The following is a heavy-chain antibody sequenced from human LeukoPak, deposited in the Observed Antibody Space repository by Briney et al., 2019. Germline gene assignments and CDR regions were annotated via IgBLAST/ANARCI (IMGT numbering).Heavy chain of an antibody. D-gene: IGHD3-3*01. CDR3: AKANFWSGYYRDVRAGYYYYMDV. V-gene: IGHV3-23*01. CDR2: ISGSGDST. J-gene: IGHJ6*03. Sequence: GGSLRLSCAVSGVTFSAYAMSWVRQAPGKGLEWVSGISGSGDSTYYADSVKGRFTISRDNSKNTLYLQMNSPRAEDTAVYYCAKANFWSGYYRDVRAGYYYYMDVWGKGTTVTVSS. CDR1: GVTFSAYA.